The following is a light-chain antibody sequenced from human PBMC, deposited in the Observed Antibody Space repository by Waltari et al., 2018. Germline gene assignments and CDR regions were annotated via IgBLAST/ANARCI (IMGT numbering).Light chain of an antibody. J-gene: IGLJ3*02. CDR2: RSN. CDR3: AAWDDSLSGPV. Sequence: QSVLTQPPSASGTPGQRVTISCSGSSSDIGSTYVYWYQQLPGTAPKLLIYRSNQRPSGIPDRISGSRSGTSASLAISGLRSEDEADYHCAAWDDSLSGPVFGGGTKLTVL. CDR1: SSDIGSTY. V-gene: IGLV1-47*01.